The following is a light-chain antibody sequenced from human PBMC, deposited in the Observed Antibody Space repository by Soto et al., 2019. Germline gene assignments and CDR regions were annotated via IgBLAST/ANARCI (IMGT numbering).Light chain of an antibody. Sequence: EIVLTPSPGTLSLCPAEGASLSCMASQSIGGNFLAWYQQRRGQAPRLLIHGASNRATGIPARFSGSGSGTDVTLTITRLEHEDFAVYYGQQYDSSPRTFCQGTKVDIK. CDR2: GAS. J-gene: IGKJ1*01. CDR3: QQYDSSPRT. CDR1: QSIGGNF. V-gene: IGKV3-20*01.